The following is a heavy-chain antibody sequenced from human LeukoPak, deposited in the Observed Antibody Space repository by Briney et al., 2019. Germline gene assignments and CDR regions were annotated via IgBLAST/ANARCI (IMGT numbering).Heavy chain of an antibody. D-gene: IGHD5-18*01. CDR2: ISYDGSKK. J-gene: IGHJ4*02. V-gene: IGHV3-30*19. CDR1: GFTFSSYG. CDR3: ARDKTAMTRKGYFDY. Sequence: PGRSLRLSCVVSGFTFSSYGMHWVRQAPGKGLEWVAVISYDGSKKYYADFVKGRFTISRDNSKNTLYLQMNSLRTEDTAVYYCARDKTAMTRKGYFDYWGQGTLVTVSS.